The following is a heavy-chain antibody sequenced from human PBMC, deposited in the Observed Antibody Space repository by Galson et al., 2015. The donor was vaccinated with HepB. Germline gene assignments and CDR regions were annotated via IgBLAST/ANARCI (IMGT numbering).Heavy chain of an antibody. V-gene: IGHV3-30*18. J-gene: IGHJ5*02. Sequence: SLRLSCAASGFTFSASGMHWVRQAPGKGPECVAGISHDGANRYQADSVKGRFTVSRDNSENTLFLEMNSLRAEDTAVYYCAKGAYSNILMAGGWLDPWGQGTAVIVSS. D-gene: IGHD4-11*01. CDR3: AKGAYSNILMAGGWLDP. CDR1: GFTFSASG. CDR2: ISHDGANR.